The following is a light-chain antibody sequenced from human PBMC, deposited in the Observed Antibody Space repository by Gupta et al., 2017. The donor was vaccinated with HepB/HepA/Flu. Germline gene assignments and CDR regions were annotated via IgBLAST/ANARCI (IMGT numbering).Light chain of an antibody. J-gene: IGKJ1*01. CDR1: RSVLYSSNNKNY. Sequence: DIVMTQSPDSLAVSLGERATINCKSSRSVLYSSNNKNYLAWYQQKPGQPPRLLLYWASTRESGVPGRFSGSGSGTDFTLTISSLQAEDVGVYFCHQYDTAPRTFGQGTKVEIK. V-gene: IGKV4-1*01. CDR2: WAS. CDR3: HQYDTAPRT.